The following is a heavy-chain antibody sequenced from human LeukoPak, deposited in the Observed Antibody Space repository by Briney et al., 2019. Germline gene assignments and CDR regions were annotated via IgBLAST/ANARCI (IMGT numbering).Heavy chain of an antibody. Sequence: GGSLRLSCAVYRFSVTNIYMSWDRQAPGKGLEWVSVFYVGGATYYADSVKGRFTISIDNSENALYLQMKSLRAEDAAVYYCARGDGYNFFDYWGQGTLVTVSS. V-gene: IGHV3-53*01. CDR3: ARGDGYNFFDY. CDR2: FYVGGAT. D-gene: IGHD5-24*01. J-gene: IGHJ4*02. CDR1: RFSVTNIY.